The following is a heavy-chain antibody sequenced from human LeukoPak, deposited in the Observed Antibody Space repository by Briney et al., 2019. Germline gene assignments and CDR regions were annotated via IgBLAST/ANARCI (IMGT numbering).Heavy chain of an antibody. Sequence: SGTLSLTCAVSGDSISTNNWYNWVRQPPGKGLEWIGEIYHSGNTNYNPSLKSRVTISVDKSKNQFSLKLTSVTAADTAVYYCATLGYSYGTDYWGQGTLVTVSS. V-gene: IGHV4-4*02. J-gene: IGHJ4*02. CDR3: ATLGYSYGTDY. D-gene: IGHD5-18*01. CDR2: IYHSGNT. CDR1: GDSISTNNW.